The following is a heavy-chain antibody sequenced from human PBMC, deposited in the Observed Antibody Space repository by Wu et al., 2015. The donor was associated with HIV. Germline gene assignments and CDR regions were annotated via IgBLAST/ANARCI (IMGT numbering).Heavy chain of an antibody. V-gene: IGHV1-18*01. Sequence: QVHLVQSGAEVMSPGASVKVSCKTSGYTFSTYGISWVRQAPGQGLEWMGWISGYNGNTDFAAAFQGRVSLTTDISTSTAYMELRSLTSEDTAVYYCARVTSLVLWCGEVGGHYFDFWGQGTQVLVSP. CDR2: ISGYNGNT. CDR1: GYTFSTYG. D-gene: IGHD1-26*01. CDR3: ARVTSLVLWCGEVGGHYFDF. J-gene: IGHJ4*02.